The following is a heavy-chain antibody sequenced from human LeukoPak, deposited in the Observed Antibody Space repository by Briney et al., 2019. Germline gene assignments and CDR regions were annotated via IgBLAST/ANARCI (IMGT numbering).Heavy chain of an antibody. D-gene: IGHD6-19*01. CDR2: IYYRGST. Sequence: PSETLSLTCTVSGGSISSHYWSWIRQPPGKGLEWIGYIYYRGSTNYNPSLKSRVTISVDTSKNQFSLKLSSVTAADTAVYYCARVAVAGVGYYYYYYMDVWGKGTTVTVSS. CDR1: GGSISSHY. V-gene: IGHV4-59*11. CDR3: ARVAVAGVGYYYYYYMDV. J-gene: IGHJ6*03.